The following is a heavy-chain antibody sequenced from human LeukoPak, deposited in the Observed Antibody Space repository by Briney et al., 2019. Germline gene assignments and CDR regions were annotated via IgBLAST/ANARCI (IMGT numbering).Heavy chain of an antibody. CDR3: ARYTNPAPSFDY. CDR2: INPNSGGT. Sequence: ASVKVSCKASGYTFTCYYMHWVRQAPGQGLEWMGWINPNSGGTNYAQKFQGRVTMTRDTSISTAYMELSRLRSDDTAVYYCARYTNPAPSFDYWGQGTLVTVSS. J-gene: IGHJ4*02. CDR1: GYTFTCYY. V-gene: IGHV1-2*02. D-gene: IGHD2-8*01.